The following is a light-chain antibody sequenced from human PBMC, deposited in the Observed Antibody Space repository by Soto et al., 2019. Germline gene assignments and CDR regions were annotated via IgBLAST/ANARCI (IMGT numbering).Light chain of an antibody. CDR1: RDNRNY. J-gene: IGKJ4*01. Sequence: DLQLTQSPSFLSASVGDRVTITCRASRDNRNYLAWYQQKPGKAPKLLISLASTLQSGVPSRFSGSGSGTEFTLTISSLQPEDFATYYCQQHNSYPLTFGGGTKVEIK. CDR2: LAS. V-gene: IGKV1-9*01. CDR3: QQHNSYPLT.